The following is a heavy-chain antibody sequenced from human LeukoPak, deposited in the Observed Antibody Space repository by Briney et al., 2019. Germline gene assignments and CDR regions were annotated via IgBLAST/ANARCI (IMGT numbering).Heavy chain of an antibody. D-gene: IGHD1-26*01. V-gene: IGHV3-7*01. CDR2: IKQDGNGK. Sequence: PGGSLRLSCAASGFTFSAYWMTWVRQAPGKGLEWVANIKQDGNGKYYVDSVKGRFAISRENAKSSLFLQLAGLRAEDTAVYYCARGRDTGRYFDYWGQGTLVTVSS. CDR3: ARGRDTGRYFDY. CDR1: GFTFSAYW. J-gene: IGHJ4*02.